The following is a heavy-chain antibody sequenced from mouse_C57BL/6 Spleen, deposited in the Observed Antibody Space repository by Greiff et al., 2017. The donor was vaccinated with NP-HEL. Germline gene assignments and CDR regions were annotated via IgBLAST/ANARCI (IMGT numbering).Heavy chain of an antibody. CDR3: ARVDY. V-gene: IGHV1-59*01. CDR2: IDPSDSYT. CDR1: GYTFTSYW. Sequence: QVQLQQPGAELVRPGTSVKLSCKASGYTFTSYWMHWVKQRPGQGLEWIGVIDPSDSYTTYNQKFKGKATLTVDTSSSTAYMQLSSLTSEDSAVYYCARVDYWGQGTTLTVSS. J-gene: IGHJ2*01.